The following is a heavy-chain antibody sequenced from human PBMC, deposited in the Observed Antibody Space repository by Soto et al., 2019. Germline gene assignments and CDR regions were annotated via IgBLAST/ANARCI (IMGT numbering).Heavy chain of an antibody. D-gene: IGHD3-9*01. CDR3: ARDRLANWFDP. J-gene: IGHJ5*02. CDR1: GGSISTYY. CDR2: IYYSGST. Sequence: ASETLSLTCTVSGGSISTYYWSWIRQPPGKGLEWIGYIYYSGSTNYNPSLKSRVTMSLDTSKNQFSLKLSSVTAADTAVYYCARDRLANWFDPWGQGTLVTVSS. V-gene: IGHV4-59*01.